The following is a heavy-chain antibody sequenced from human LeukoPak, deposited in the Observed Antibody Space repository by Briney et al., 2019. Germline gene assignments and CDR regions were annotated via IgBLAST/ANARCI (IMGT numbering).Heavy chain of an antibody. J-gene: IGHJ4*02. CDR1: GFTFSSYA. Sequence: PGGSLRLSCAASGFTFSSYAMHWVRQAPGKGLEWVAVISYDGSNKYYADSVKGRFTISRDNSKNTLYLQMNSLRAEDTAVYYCARDGVGHYYGSGSYGDYWGQGTLVTVSS. CDR3: ARDGVGHYYGSGSYGDY. V-gene: IGHV3-30*04. CDR2: ISYDGSNK. D-gene: IGHD3-10*01.